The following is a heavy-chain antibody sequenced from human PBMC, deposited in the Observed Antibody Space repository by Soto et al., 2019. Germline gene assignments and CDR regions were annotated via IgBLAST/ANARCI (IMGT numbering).Heavy chain of an antibody. J-gene: IGHJ6*02. Sequence: QVQLVQSGAEVKKPGASVKVSCKASGYTFTSYDINWVGQATGRGLEWMGWMNPNSGNTGYAQKFKGRVTMTRDTSIRTAYMELSSLRSEDTAVYYCAREKTSYGMDVWGQGTTVTVSS. CDR3: AREKTSYGMDV. V-gene: IGHV1-8*01. CDR2: MNPNSGNT. CDR1: GYTFTSYD.